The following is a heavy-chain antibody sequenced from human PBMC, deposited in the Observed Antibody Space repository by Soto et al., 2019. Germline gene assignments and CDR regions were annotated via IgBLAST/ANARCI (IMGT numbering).Heavy chain of an antibody. V-gene: IGHV4-30-4*01. Sequence: TSETLSLTCTVSCGSISSVDYCWIWIRQPPGKGLEWIGYIYYSGSTYYNPSLKSRVTISVDTSKNHFSLKLSSVTAADTAVYYCARDVYCISTSCYNSPRIYYYSYGMDVWGPGTTVTV. CDR3: ARDVYCISTSCYNSPRIYYYSYGMDV. D-gene: IGHD2-2*02. CDR1: CGSISSVDYC. J-gene: IGHJ6*02. CDR2: IYYSGST.